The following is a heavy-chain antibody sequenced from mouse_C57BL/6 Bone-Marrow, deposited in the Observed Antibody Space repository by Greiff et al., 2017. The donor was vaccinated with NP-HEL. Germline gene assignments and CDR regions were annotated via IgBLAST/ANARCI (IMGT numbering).Heavy chain of an antibody. Sequence: VQLQQSGPELVKPGASVKISCKASGYSFTGYYMNWVKQSPEKSLEWIGEINPSTGGTTYNQKFKAKATLTVDKSSSTAYMQLKSLTSEDSAVYYCARSGSRITTVPFGYWGKGTMVTV. CDR2: INPSTGGT. CDR1: GYSFTGYY. CDR3: ARSGSRITTVPFGY. J-gene: IGHJ3*01. D-gene: IGHD1-1*01. V-gene: IGHV1-42*01.